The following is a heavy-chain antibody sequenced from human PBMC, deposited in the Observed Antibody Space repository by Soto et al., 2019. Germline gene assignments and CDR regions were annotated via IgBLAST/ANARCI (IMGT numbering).Heavy chain of an antibody. CDR3: VRDLQFGEFYCFVY. CDR1: GNIFTNSY. V-gene: IGHV1-46*03. D-gene: IGHD3-10*01. J-gene: IGHJ4*02. CDR2: INPSGGST. Sequence: ASVKVSCKASGNIFTNSYMHWVRQAPGQGLDWMGIINPSGGSTSYAQKFQGRVTMTRDTSTSTVYMELSSLRSEDTAVYYCVRDLQFGEFYCFVYWGQGTLVTVSS.